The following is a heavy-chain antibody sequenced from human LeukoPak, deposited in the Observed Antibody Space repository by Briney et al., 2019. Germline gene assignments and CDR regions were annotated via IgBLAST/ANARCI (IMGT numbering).Heavy chain of an antibody. CDR1: GFTFSSYS. CDR3: AKTRRWLQLSDY. Sequence: GGSLRLSCAASGFTFSSYSMNWVRQAPGKGLEWVSSISSSSSYIYYADSVKGRFTISRDNAKNSLYLQMNSLRAEDMAVYYCAKTRRWLQLSDYWGQGTLVTVSS. V-gene: IGHV3-21*01. D-gene: IGHD5-24*01. J-gene: IGHJ4*02. CDR2: ISSSSSYI.